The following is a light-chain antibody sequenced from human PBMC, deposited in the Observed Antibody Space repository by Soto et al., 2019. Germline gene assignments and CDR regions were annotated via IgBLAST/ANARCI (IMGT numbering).Light chain of an antibody. CDR1: SSDVGGYNY. CDR3: SSYTSSSTLESKV. Sequence: QSALTQPASVSGSPGQSITISCTGTSSDVGGYNYVSWYQQHPGKAPKLMIYDVSNRPSGVSNRFSGSKSGNTASLTISGLQAEDEADYYCSSYTSSSTLESKVFGGGTKLTVL. V-gene: IGLV2-14*01. CDR2: DVS. J-gene: IGLJ2*01.